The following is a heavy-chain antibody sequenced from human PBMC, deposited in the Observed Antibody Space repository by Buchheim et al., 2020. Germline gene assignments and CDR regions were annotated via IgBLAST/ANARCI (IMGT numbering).Heavy chain of an antibody. Sequence: QVQLVQSGAEVKKPGASVKVSCKTSGYTFTNYLVHWVRQAPGQGLEWMGLINPNGGRSTYTQTFQGRVSMTRDTSTNTGYMELSSLRSEDTAVYYCAREMAGTFYFDFWGQGTL. J-gene: IGHJ4*02. CDR1: GYTFTNYL. V-gene: IGHV1-46*01. CDR3: AREMAGTFYFDF. CDR2: INPNGGRS. D-gene: IGHD1-1*01.